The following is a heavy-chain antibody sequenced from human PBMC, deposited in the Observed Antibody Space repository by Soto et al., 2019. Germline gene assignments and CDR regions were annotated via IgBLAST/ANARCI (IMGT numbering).Heavy chain of an antibody. CDR2: IKSKTDGGTV. Sequence: EVQLVESGGGLVRPGESLRLSCAASGFTFTSAWINWVRQAPGKGLEWAGRIKSKTDGGTVDYGAPVKGRFTISRDDSKNTAYLQMNSLRNEDTAVYYCTTAERGGSYYSDCWGQGTLVTVSS. D-gene: IGHD1-26*01. V-gene: IGHV3-15*07. CDR3: TTAERGGSYYSDC. CDR1: GFTFTSAW. J-gene: IGHJ4*02.